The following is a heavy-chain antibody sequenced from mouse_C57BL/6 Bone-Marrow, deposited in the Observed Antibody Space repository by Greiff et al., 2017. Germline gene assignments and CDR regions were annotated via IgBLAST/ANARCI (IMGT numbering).Heavy chain of an antibody. D-gene: IGHD1-1*01. Sequence: QVQLQQSGPELVKPGASVKISCKASGYSFTSYYIHWVKQRPGQGLEWIGWIYPGSGNTKYNEKFKGKATLTADTSSSTAYMQLSSLTSEDSAVYYCASLLLPGRRAMDYWGQGTSVTVSS. V-gene: IGHV1-66*01. CDR1: GYSFTSYY. J-gene: IGHJ4*01. CDR3: ASLLLPGRRAMDY. CDR2: IYPGSGNT.